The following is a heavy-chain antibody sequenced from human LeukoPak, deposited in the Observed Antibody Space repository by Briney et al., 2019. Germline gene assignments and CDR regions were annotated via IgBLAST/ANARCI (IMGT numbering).Heavy chain of an antibody. Sequence: PSQTLSLTCTVSVGSISSGSYYWSWIRHPAGKGLEWIGRIYTSGSTNYNPSLKSRVTISVDTSKNQFSLKLSSVTAADTAVYDCARGYYFDYWGQGTLVTVSS. CDR1: VGSISSGSYY. J-gene: IGHJ4*02. CDR2: IYTSGST. CDR3: ARGYYFDY. V-gene: IGHV4-61*02.